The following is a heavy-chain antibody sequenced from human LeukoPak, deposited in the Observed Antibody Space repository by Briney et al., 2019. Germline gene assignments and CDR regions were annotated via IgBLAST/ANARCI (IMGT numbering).Heavy chain of an antibody. V-gene: IGHV3-43*02. CDR1: GFTFSDAW. Sequence: PGGSLRLSCAASGFTFSDAWMTWVRQAPGKGLEWVSLISSDGGSTYYADSVKGRFTISRDSSKNSHLQMNSLRTEDTALYYCAKDRGSVRRYDFSSGYYQYGMDVWGQGTTVTVSS. CDR2: ISSDGGST. J-gene: IGHJ6*02. D-gene: IGHD3-3*01. CDR3: AKDRGSVRRYDFSSGYYQYGMDV.